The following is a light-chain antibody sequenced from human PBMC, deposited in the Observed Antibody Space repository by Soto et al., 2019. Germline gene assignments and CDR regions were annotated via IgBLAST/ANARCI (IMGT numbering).Light chain of an antibody. CDR2: EVS. Sequence: QSALTQPASVSVSPGQSIIISCTGTSSDVGGYNYVSWYQQHPGKAPKLMIYEVSNRPSGVSDRFSGSNSGNTASLTISGLQAEDEADYYCSSYTSSSTGVFGGGTKLTVL. J-gene: IGLJ3*02. V-gene: IGLV2-14*01. CDR1: SSDVGGYNY. CDR3: SSYTSSSTGV.